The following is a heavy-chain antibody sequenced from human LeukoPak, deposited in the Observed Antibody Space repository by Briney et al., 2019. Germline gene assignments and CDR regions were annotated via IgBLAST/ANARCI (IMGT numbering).Heavy chain of an antibody. J-gene: IGHJ4*02. CDR3: ARLRDYCSGGSCYYFDY. CDR2: IKQDGSEK. D-gene: IGHD2-15*01. Sequence: GGSLRLSCAASGFTFSSYRMSWVRQAPGKGLEWVANIKQDGSEKYYVDSVKGRFTISRDNAKNSLYLQMNSLRAEDTAVYYCARLRDYCSGGSCYYFDYWGQGTLVTVSS. CDR1: GFTFSSYR. V-gene: IGHV3-7*01.